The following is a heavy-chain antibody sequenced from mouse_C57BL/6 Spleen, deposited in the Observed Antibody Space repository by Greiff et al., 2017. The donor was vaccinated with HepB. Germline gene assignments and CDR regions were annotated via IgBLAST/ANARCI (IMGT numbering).Heavy chain of an antibody. V-gene: IGHV7-3*01. CDR1: GFTFTDYY. J-gene: IGHJ2*01. D-gene: IGHD1-1*01. CDR3: ARYGALYGDFDY. Sequence: EVKLVESGGGLVQPGGSLSLSCAASGFTFTDYYMSWVRQPPGKALEWLGFIRNKANGYTTEYSASVKGRFTISRDNSQSILYLQMNALGAEDSATYYCARYGALYGDFDYWGQGTTLTVSS. CDR2: IRNKANGYTT.